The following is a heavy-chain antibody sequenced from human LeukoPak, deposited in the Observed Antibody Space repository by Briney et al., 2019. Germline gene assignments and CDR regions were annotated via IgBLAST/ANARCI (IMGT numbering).Heavy chain of an antibody. CDR2: IYYSGST. CDR1: GGSISSYY. J-gene: IGHJ5*02. CDR3: ARDRGYVDP. D-gene: IGHD3-22*01. Sequence: ASETLSLTCTVSGGSISSYYWSWIRQPPGKGLEWIGYIYYSGSTNYNPSLKSRVTISVDTSKNQFSLKLSSVTAADTAVYYCARDRGYVDPWGQGTLVTVSS. V-gene: IGHV4-59*01.